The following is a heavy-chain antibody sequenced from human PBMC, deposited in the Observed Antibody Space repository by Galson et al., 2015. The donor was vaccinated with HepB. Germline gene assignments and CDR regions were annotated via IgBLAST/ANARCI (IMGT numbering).Heavy chain of an antibody. CDR2: ISDDGSNK. D-gene: IGHD3-9*01. Sequence: SLRLSCAASGFIFSSYPMHWVRQAPGQGLEWVAVISDDGSNKYYAESVKGRFAISRDHSKNTLYLQVNNLRAEDTAIYYCARDPRPYFDWLEGYFDLWGRGTLVTVSS. V-gene: IGHV3-30*09. CDR3: ARDPRPYFDWLEGYFDL. J-gene: IGHJ2*01. CDR1: GFIFSSYP.